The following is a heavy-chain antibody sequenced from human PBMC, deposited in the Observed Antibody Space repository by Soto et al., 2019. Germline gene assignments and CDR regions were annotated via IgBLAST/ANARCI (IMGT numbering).Heavy chain of an antibody. J-gene: IGHJ3*02. CDR1: GFTFSSYA. V-gene: IGHV3-23*01. CDR2: ISGSGGST. D-gene: IGHD3-22*01. Sequence: GGSLRLSCAASGFTFSSYAMSWVRQAPGKGLEWVSAISGSGGSTYYADSVKGRFTISRDNSKNTLYLQMNSLRAEDTAVYYCAKDTMIVVVIDDPEDAFDIWGQGTMVTVS. CDR3: AKDTMIVVVIDDPEDAFDI.